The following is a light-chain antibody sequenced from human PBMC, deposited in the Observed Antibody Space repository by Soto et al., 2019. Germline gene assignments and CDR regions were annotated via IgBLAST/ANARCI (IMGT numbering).Light chain of an antibody. Sequence: DIQMTQSPSTLSASVGDRVAITCRASDNIVHWVAWYQQKPGKAPKLLIYKAANLADEVPSRFAGSGSGTDFTLTITRLQPDDFATYYCQHYNSFSRTFGKGTKV. CDR3: QHYNSFSRT. CDR1: DNIVHW. V-gene: IGKV1-5*03. CDR2: KAA. J-gene: IGKJ1*01.